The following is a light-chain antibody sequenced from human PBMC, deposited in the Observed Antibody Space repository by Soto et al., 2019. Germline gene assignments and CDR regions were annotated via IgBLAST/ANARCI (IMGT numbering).Light chain of an antibody. CDR3: MQYTHWPHT. CDR2: KVS. V-gene: IGKV2-30*01. Sequence: DVVLTQSPVSLPVTLGQPASITCRSSHGLVYSNGNTFLSWFFQRPGQSPRRLIYKVSNRDSGVQDRVSGSGSGTDFTLQITRVVAEDVGVYYFMQYTHWPHTFGQGTKLEIK. J-gene: IGKJ2*01. CDR1: HGLVYSNGNTF.